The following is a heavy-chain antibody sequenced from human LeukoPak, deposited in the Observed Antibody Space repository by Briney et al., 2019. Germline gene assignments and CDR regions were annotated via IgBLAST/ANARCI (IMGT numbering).Heavy chain of an antibody. D-gene: IGHD5-18*01. V-gene: IGHV3-7*01. CDR1: GFTFSSYW. CDR3: ARARSSYGYGDAFDI. CDR2: IKQDGSEK. J-gene: IGHJ3*02. Sequence: GGSLRLSCAASGFTFSSYWMTWVRQAPGKGLEWVANIKQDGSEKYYVDSVKGRFTISRDNAKNSLYLQMNSLRAEDTAVYYCARARSSYGYGDAFDIWGQGTMVTVSS.